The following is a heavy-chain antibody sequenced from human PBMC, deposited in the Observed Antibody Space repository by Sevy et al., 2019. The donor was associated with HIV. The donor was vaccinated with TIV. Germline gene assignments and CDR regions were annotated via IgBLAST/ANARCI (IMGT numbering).Heavy chain of an antibody. J-gene: IGHJ3*02. D-gene: IGHD3-22*01. CDR1: GFTFSNYA. CDR3: AKDTIVVVGEALDI. Sequence: GGSLRLSCAVSGFTFSNYAMSWVRQAPGKGLEWVSAISGRDTGTFYAESVKGRFTISRDNSKNTLYLQMNSLRAEDTAVYYCAKDTIVVVGEALDIWCRGTMVTVSS. V-gene: IGHV3-23*01. CDR2: ISGRDTGT.